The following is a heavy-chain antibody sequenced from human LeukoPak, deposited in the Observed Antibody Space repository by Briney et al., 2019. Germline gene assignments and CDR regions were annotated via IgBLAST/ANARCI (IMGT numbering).Heavy chain of an antibody. Sequence: GGSLRLSCAASGFTFSSYEMNWVRQAPGKGLEWVSCISSSGSTVDYADSAKGRFTISRDNAKKSLYLQMSSLRAEDTALYYCARVLGATRDYYYGMDVWGRGTTVTVSS. CDR3: ARVLGATRDYYYGMDV. D-gene: IGHD1-26*01. V-gene: IGHV3-48*03. J-gene: IGHJ6*02. CDR1: GFTFSSYE. CDR2: ISSSGSTV.